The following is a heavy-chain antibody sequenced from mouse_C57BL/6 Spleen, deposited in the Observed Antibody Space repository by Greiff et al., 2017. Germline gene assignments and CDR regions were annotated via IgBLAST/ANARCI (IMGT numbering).Heavy chain of an antibody. CDR2: IDPTSGGT. Sequence: QVQLQQPGAELVKPGASVKLSCTASGYTFTSYWMHWVKQRPGRGLEWIGRIDPTSGGTKYNEKFKSKATLTVNKPSSTDYMQLSSLTSEDSAVDKCESAEGYDYAPFDYWGQGTLVTVSA. V-gene: IGHV1-72*01. CDR3: ESAEGYDYAPFDY. J-gene: IGHJ3*01. D-gene: IGHD2-4*01. CDR1: GYTFTSYW.